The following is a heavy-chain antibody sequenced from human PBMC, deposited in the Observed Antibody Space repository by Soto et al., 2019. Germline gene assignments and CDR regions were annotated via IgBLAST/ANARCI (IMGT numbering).Heavy chain of an antibody. V-gene: IGHV4-30-2*01. J-gene: IGHJ1*01. CDR2: IYHSGST. D-gene: IGHD3-22*01. CDR3: ARDLDGLHDDTSGPFPRPG. Sequence: PSETLSLTCAVSGGSISSGGYSWSWIRQPPGKGLEWIGYIYHSGSTYYNPSLKSRVTISVDRSKNQFSLKLSSVTAADTAVYYCARDLDGLHDDTSGPFPRPGWGQGTLVTVSS. CDR1: GGSISSGGYS.